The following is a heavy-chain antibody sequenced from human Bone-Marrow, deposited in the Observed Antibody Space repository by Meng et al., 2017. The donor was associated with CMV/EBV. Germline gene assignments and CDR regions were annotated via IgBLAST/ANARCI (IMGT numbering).Heavy chain of an antibody. CDR1: GFTFSDYY. J-gene: IGHJ3*02. CDR3: ARGLGAWDAFDI. CDR2: TRNKANSYTK. Sequence: GESLKISCAASGFTFSDYYMDWVRQAPGKGLEWVGRTRNKANSYTKEYAASVKGRFTISRDESKRSLYLQMNSLQIEDTAVYYCARGLGAWDAFDIWGQGTRVTVSS. V-gene: IGHV3-72*01. D-gene: IGHD3-3*01.